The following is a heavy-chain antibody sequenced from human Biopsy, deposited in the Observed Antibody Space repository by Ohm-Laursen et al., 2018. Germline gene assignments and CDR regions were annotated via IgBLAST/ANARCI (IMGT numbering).Heavy chain of an antibody. J-gene: IGHJ3*02. Sequence: SDTLSLTCTVSGGSLSSYYWSWIRQPAGKGLKWIGRIYSSGSTNYNPSLKSRVTLSMDTSKRQFSPKLSFVTAADTAVYYCARWTPEYDSSRYYLDAFDIWGQGTKVTVSS. CDR2: IYSSGST. CDR1: GGSLSSYY. D-gene: IGHD3-22*01. V-gene: IGHV4-4*07. CDR3: ARWTPEYDSSRYYLDAFDI.